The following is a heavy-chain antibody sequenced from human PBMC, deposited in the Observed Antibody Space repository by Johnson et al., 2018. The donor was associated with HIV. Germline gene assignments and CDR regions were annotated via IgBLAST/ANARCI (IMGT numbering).Heavy chain of an antibody. CDR2: ISYDGTSK. CDR1: QFTFSSYG. V-gene: IGHV3-30*03. J-gene: IGHJ3*02. Sequence: QVQLVESGGGVVQPGRSLRLSCAASQFTFSSYGMHWVRQAPGKGLEWVAGISYDGTSKYYADSVKGRFTISRDNSKNTLYLQMNSLRAEDTAVYYCARSIGVVTYHDAFDIWGQGTMVTVSS. CDR3: ARSIGVVTYHDAFDI. D-gene: IGHD3-22*01.